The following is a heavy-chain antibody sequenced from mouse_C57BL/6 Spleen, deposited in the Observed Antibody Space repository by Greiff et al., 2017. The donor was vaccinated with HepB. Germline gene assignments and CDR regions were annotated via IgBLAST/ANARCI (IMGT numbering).Heavy chain of an antibody. CDR2: INPDSSTI. CDR1: GIDFSRYW. Sequence: EVKLMESGGGLVQPGGSLKLSCAASGIDFSRYWMSWVRRAPGKGLEWIGEINPDSSTINYAPSLKDKFIISRDNAKNTLYLQMSKVRSEDTALYYCARPSRYDYAWFAYWGQGTLVTVSA. J-gene: IGHJ3*01. D-gene: IGHD2-4*01. V-gene: IGHV4-1*01. CDR3: ARPSRYDYAWFAY.